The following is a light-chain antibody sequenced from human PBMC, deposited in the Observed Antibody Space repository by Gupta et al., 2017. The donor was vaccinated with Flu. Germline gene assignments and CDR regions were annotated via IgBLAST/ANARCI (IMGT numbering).Light chain of an antibody. Sequence: QSVLAQPPSASGTPGQRVTISCSGSSSNIGNNYVYWYQQFPGTDPKLIIFSNDQRPSGVTDRFSGSKYGNYASLAISGLRSEDEADDYCSVWDDGLRGWLFGGGTKLTVL. CDR2: SND. CDR1: SSNIGNNY. V-gene: IGLV1-47*02. CDR3: SVWDDGLRGWL. J-gene: IGLJ2*01.